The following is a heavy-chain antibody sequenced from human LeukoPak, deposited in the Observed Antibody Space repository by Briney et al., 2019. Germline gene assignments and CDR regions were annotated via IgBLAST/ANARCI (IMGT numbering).Heavy chain of an antibody. Sequence: TETLSLTCTVSGGSISSYYWSWIRQPAGKGLEWIGRIYTSGSTNYNPSLKSRVTMSVDTSKNQFSLKLSSVTAADTAVYYCARQRTSMVVTARNWFDPWGQGTLVTVSS. CDR2: IYTSGST. CDR1: GGSISSYY. J-gene: IGHJ5*02. V-gene: IGHV4-4*07. CDR3: ARQRTSMVVTARNWFDP. D-gene: IGHD2-21*02.